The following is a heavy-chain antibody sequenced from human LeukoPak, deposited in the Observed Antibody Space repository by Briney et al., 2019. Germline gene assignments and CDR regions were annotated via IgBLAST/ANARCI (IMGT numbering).Heavy chain of an antibody. CDR1: GFTFSDYY. CDR2: ISSSGSTI. D-gene: IGHD1-7*01. CDR3: ASTSGTTSSAFDI. Sequence: GGSLRLSCAASGFTFSDYYMSWIRQAPGKGLEWVSYISSSGSTIYYADSVKGRFTISRDNAKNSLYLQMNSLRAEDTAVYYCASTSGTTSSAFDIRGQGTMVTVSS. J-gene: IGHJ3*02. V-gene: IGHV3-11*04.